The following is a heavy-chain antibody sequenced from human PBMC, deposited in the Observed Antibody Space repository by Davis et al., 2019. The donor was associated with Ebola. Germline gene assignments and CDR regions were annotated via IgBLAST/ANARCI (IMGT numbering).Heavy chain of an antibody. J-gene: IGHJ6*03. CDR1: GGSFSGYY. CDR3: ARGRSGGHYYHYMDV. CDR2: INQSEKT. V-gene: IGHV4-34*01. D-gene: IGHD6-19*01. Sequence: PSETLSLTCAVYGGSFSGYYWSWVRQSPGKGLEWIGEINQSEKTNYSPSLKSRVTILLDTSKKQFSLNLTSVTAADTAIYYCARGRSGGHYYHYMDVWGKGTTVTVSS.